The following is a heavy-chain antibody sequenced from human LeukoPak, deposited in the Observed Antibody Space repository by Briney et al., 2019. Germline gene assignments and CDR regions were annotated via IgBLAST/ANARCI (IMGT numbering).Heavy chain of an antibody. J-gene: IGHJ6*02. V-gene: IGHV3-66*01. CDR3: ARDSSPVYYASGSSKYYYYGMDV. CDR1: GLTVSSNY. Sequence: GGSLRLSCAASGLTVSSNYMNWVRQAPGKGLEWVSRISSGGTTYYTDSVKGRFTISRDNSKSTLYLQMNSLRAEDTAVYYCARDSSPVYYASGSSKYYYYGMDVWGPGTTVTVSS. CDR2: ISSGGTT. D-gene: IGHD3-10*01.